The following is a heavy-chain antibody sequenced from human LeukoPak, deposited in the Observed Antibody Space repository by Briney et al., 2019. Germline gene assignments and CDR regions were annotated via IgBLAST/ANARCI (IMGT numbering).Heavy chain of an antibody. D-gene: IGHD6-6*01. CDR1: GFTVSSNY. Sequence: PGGSLRLSCAASGFTVSSNYMSWVRQAPGKGLEWVSVIYSGGSTYYADSVKGRFTISRDNPKNTLYLQMNSLRAEDTAVYYYAREGEQLVPVGYGRTNYYYYYYMDVWGKGTTVTVSS. V-gene: IGHV3-53*01. CDR3: AREGEQLVPVGYGRTNYYYYYYMDV. J-gene: IGHJ6*03. CDR2: IYSGGST.